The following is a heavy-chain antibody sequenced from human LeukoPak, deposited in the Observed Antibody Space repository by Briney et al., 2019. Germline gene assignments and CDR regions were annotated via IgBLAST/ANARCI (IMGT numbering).Heavy chain of an antibody. CDR1: GFTFSTYA. J-gene: IGHJ3*02. CDR3: AKVDGRGFCTTTSCRDAFDI. CDR2: ISDSGGTT. D-gene: IGHD2-2*01. V-gene: IGHV3-23*01. Sequence: GGSLRLSCAASGFTFSTYAMSWVRQAPGKGLEWVSVISDSGGTTDYPDSVKGRFTISRDNSKNTLSLQMNSLRAEDTAVYSCAKVDGRGFCTTTSCRDAFDIWGQGTMVTVSS.